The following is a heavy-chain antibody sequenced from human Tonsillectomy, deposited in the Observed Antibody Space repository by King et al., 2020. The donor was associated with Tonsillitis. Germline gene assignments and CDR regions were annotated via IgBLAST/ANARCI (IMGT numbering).Heavy chain of an antibody. Sequence: TLKESGPTLVKPTQTLTLTCNFSGLSLSTSGVGVGWIRQPPGKALEWLALIYWDDDKRYSPSLKSRLTITKDTSKNQVVLTMTNMDPVDTATYYCARSGHDYGDYVRRRPRSAFWDFDLWGRGTLVTVSS. D-gene: IGHD4-17*01. J-gene: IGHJ2*01. CDR2: IYWDDDK. CDR1: GLSLSTSGVG. V-gene: IGHV2-5*02. CDR3: ARSGHDYGDYVRRRPRSAFWDFDL.